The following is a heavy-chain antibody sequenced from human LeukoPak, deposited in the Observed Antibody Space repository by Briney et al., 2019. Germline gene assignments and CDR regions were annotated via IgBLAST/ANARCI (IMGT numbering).Heavy chain of an antibody. D-gene: IGHD1-26*01. CDR2: IKQDGGEK. V-gene: IGHV3-7*01. CDR1: GFTFSSYW. Sequence: GGSLRLSCAASGFTFSSYWMGWVRPAPGKGLEWVANIKQDGGEKYYVGSVKGRFTISRDNAKNSLDLQMNSLRAEDTALYYCARVRWAGGTWAFDYWGQGTLVTVSS. CDR3: ARVRWAGGTWAFDY. J-gene: IGHJ4*02.